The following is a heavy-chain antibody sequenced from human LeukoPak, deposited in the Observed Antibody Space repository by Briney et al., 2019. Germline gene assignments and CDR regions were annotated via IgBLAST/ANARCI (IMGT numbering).Heavy chain of an antibody. CDR1: GYIFTSNY. CDR2: IYPRDGST. J-gene: IGHJ4*02. Sequence: ASVTVSCKASGYIFTSNYIHWVRQAPGQGLEWMGMIYPRDGSTSYAQRFQDRVTVTRDTSTSTVHMELSGLRSEDTAVYYCARDQEDFDYWGQGTQVTVSS. V-gene: IGHV1-46*01. CDR3: ARDQEDFDY.